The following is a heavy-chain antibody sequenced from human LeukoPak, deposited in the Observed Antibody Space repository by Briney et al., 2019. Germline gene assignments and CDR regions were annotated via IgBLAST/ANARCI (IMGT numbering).Heavy chain of an antibody. Sequence: GGSLRPSCAASGFTFSDYYMSWIRQAPGKGLEWVSYISSSGSTIYYADSVKGRFTISRDNAKNSLYLQMNSLRAEDTAVYYCARDEGRITIFGVVSADYYYYYGMDVWGQGTTVTVSS. V-gene: IGHV3-11*04. J-gene: IGHJ6*02. D-gene: IGHD3-3*01. CDR1: GFTFSDYY. CDR2: ISSSGSTI. CDR3: ARDEGRITIFGVVSADYYYYYGMDV.